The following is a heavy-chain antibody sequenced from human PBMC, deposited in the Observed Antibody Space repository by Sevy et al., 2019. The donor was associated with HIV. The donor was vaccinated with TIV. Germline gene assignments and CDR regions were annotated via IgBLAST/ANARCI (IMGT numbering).Heavy chain of an antibody. CDR2: IYYRGTT. J-gene: IGHJ4*02. V-gene: IGHV4-39*01. Sequence: SETLSLTCTVSGDSMSRSNHYWGWIRQPPGKGLEWIGSIYYRGTTYYNPSLKSRITISDDKSKNQFSLRLTSVTAADTALYFCARLLGDNGYFDQWGQGTVVTVSS. CDR3: ARLLGDNGYFDQ. CDR1: GDSMSRSNHY. D-gene: IGHD4-17*01.